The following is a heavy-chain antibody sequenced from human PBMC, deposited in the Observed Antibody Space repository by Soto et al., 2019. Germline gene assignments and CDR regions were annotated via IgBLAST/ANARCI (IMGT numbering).Heavy chain of an antibody. D-gene: IGHD3-10*02. CDR1: GGTFSTKYA. CDR3: ATSPGFGGYYVV. J-gene: IGHJ4*02. Sequence: QVQLVQSGAEVKKPGSSVKVSCKASGGTFSTKYAISWVRKAPGEGLEWMGGITPSFGTRDYAQKLQVSVTITAHASTSIAYLELTSPRSPDTAVYYCATSPGFGGYYVVWGQATLVTFSS. V-gene: IGHV1-69*01. CDR2: ITPSFGTR.